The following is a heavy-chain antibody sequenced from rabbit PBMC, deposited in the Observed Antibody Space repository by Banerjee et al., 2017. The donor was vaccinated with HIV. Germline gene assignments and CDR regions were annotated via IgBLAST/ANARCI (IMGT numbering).Heavy chain of an antibody. Sequence: HLVESAGDLVQPGGSLKLSCKASGFDFSSYYMSWVRQAPGKGLEWIGYIDPVFGSTYYASWVNGRFTISSHNAQNTLYLQLNSLTAADTATYFCARRSYGDYYFNLWGPGTLVTVS. CDR3: ARRSYGDYYFNL. V-gene: IGHV1S7*01. D-gene: IGHD5-1*01. J-gene: IGHJ4*01. CDR2: IDPVFGST. CDR1: GFDFSSYY.